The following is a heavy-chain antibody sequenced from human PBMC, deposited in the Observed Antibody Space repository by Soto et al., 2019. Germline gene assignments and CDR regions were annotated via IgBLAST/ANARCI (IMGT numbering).Heavy chain of an antibody. V-gene: IGHV2-5*02. CDR2: IYWDDDK. CDR1: GFSLSTYHMG. Sequence: QITLKESGPTLVRPAQTLTLTCDFSGFSLSTYHMGVAWIRQPPGKALECLALIYWDDDKRYSPSLKDRLAISKDTSSKQVVLTITNIDPGDSATYFCAHAGDYDLLTFDHWGPGTLVTVSS. CDR3: AHAGDYDLLTFDH. J-gene: IGHJ4*02. D-gene: IGHD4-17*01.